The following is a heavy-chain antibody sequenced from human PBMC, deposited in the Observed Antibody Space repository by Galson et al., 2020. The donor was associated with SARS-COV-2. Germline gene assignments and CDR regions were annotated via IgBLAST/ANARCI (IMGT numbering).Heavy chain of an antibody. Sequence: SLKISCAASGFTFDDYAMHWVRQAPGKGLEWVSGISWNSGSIGYAVSVKGRFTISRDNAKNSLYLQMNSLRAEDTALYYCAKDIRGMDVWGQGTTVTVSS. CDR3: AKDIRGMDV. V-gene: IGHV3-9*01. CDR1: GFTFDDYA. J-gene: IGHJ6*02. CDR2: ISWNSGSI.